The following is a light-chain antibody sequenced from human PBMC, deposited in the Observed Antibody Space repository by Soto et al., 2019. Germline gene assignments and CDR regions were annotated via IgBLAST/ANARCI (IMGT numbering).Light chain of an antibody. CDR1: SSDVGGYNY. J-gene: IGLJ1*01. CDR2: EVS. CDR3: TSYTSSSTYV. V-gene: IGLV2-14*01. Sequence: QSALTQPASVSGSPGQSITISCTGTSSDVGGYNYVSWYPQHPGKAPKLMIYEVSNRPSGVSNRFSGSKSGNTASLTISALQAEDEADYYCTSYTSSSTYVYGSGTKLTV.